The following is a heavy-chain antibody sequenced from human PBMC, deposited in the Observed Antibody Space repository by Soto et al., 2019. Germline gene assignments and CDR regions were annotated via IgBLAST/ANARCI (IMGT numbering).Heavy chain of an antibody. D-gene: IGHD3-3*01. CDR3: GVPFRDYWIGNAPMDG. CDR1: GFTFTGTA. Sequence: GASVKVSCKAFGFTFTGTAVQWVRQARGQGLEWIGWIAVGSGNTKYAQKYQERVTITREVSTSTAYMELSSLESEDIAVYSSGVPFRDYWIGNAPMDGCGQGTTVTGSS. V-gene: IGHV1-58*01. CDR2: IAVGSGNT. J-gene: IGHJ6*02.